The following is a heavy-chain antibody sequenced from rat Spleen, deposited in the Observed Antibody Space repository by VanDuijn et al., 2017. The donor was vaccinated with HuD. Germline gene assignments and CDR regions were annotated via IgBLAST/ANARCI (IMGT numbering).Heavy chain of an antibody. V-gene: IGHV2-41*01. Sequence: QVQLKESGPGLVQPSQTLSLTCTVAGFSLTSYNVHWVRQPPGKGLEWMGVIWNTGGTRYNSALKSRLSISKDTSKSQVFLKMNSLQTEDTATYYCARAPGKGYVMDAWGQGTAVTVSS. J-gene: IGHJ4*01. CDR3: ARAPGKGYVMDA. D-gene: IGHD5-1*01. CDR2: IWNTGGT. CDR1: GFSLTSYN.